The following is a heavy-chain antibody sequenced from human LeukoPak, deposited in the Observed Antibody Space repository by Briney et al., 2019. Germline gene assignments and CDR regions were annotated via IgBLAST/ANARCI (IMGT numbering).Heavy chain of an antibody. CDR1: GFTFSDYS. J-gene: IGHJ4*02. D-gene: IGHD4-17*01. V-gene: IGHV3-48*04. Sequence: GGSLRLSCAASGFTFSDYSMNWVRQAPGKGLEWVSYIRSSSSTIYYADSVKGRFTISRDNAKNSLYLQMNSLRAEDTAVYYCARGGTTVTEDFDYWGQGTLVTVSS. CDR3: ARGGTTVTEDFDY. CDR2: IRSSSSTI.